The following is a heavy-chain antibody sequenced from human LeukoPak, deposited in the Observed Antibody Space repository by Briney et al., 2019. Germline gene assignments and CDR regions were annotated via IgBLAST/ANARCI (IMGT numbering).Heavy chain of an antibody. J-gene: IGHJ6*03. V-gene: IGHV4-59*01. CDR1: GGSISSYY. CDR3: ARSSEGRYYYDSSGYSYYYYYMDV. D-gene: IGHD3-22*01. Sequence: SETLSLTCTVSGGSISSYYWSWIRQPPGKGLEWIGYIYYSGSTNYNPSLKSRVTISVDTSKNQFSLKLSSVTAADTAVYYCARSSEGRYYYDSSGYSYYYYYMDVWGKGTTVTISS. CDR2: IYYSGST.